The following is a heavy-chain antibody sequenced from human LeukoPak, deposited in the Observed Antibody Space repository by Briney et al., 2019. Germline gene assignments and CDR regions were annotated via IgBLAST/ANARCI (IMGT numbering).Heavy chain of an antibody. CDR1: GFSFGSYA. V-gene: IGHV3-30-3*01. CDR3: VRDLGWALGDCDGGSCPYGMDV. D-gene: IGHD2-15*01. CDR2: ILYDGSDE. Sequence: PGGSLRLSCAGSGFSFGSYAMHWVRQAPGKGLEWVATILYDGSDEYCADSVKGRFIISRDNSKNTMHLQMNSLRAEDTAVYYCVRDLGWALGDCDGGSCPYGMDVWGQGTTVTVSS. J-gene: IGHJ6*02.